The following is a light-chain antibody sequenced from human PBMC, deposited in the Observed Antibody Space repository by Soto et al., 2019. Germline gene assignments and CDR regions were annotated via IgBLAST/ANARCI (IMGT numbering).Light chain of an antibody. J-gene: IGLJ3*02. V-gene: IGLV2-14*01. CDR3: RSYTSSSSWV. CDR1: SSDVGGYNY. Sequence: QSALTQPASVSGSPGQSITISCTGTSSDVGGYNYVSWYQQHPGQAPKLMIYDVSNRPSGVSNSFSGSKSGNTASLTISGLQAEDEADYYCRSYTSSSSWVFGGGTKLTVL. CDR2: DVS.